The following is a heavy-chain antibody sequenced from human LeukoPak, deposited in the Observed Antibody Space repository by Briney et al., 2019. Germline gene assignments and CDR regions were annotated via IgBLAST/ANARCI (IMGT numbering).Heavy chain of an antibody. CDR3: ALVVGYSYGSFDY. CDR2: IRYDGSNK. Sequence: PGGSLRLSCAASGFTFSSYGMHWVRQAPGKGLEWVAFIRYDGSNKYYADSVKGRFTISRDNSKNTLYLQMNSLRAEDTAVYYCALVVGYSYGSFDYWGQGTLVTVSS. J-gene: IGHJ4*02. CDR1: GFTFSSYG. D-gene: IGHD5-18*01. V-gene: IGHV3-30*02.